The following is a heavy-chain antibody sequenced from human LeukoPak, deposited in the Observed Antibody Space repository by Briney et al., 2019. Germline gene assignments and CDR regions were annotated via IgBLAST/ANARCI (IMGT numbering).Heavy chain of an antibody. D-gene: IGHD3-3*01. V-gene: IGHV4-59*01. CDR1: GGSFSGYY. J-gene: IGHJ6*03. CDR3: ARVNSPNYDFWSGYPWRYYYYTDV. CDR2: IYYSGST. Sequence: SEALSLTCAVYGGSFSGYYWSWIRQPPGKGLEWIGYIYYSGSTNYNPSLKSRVTISVDTSKNQFSLKLSSVTAADTAVYYCARVNSPNYDFWSGYPWRYYYYTDVWGKGTTVTVSS.